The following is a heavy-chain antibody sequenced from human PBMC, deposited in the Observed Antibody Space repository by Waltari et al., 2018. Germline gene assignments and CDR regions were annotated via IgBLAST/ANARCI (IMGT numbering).Heavy chain of an antibody. CDR1: GYSSSSGYY. CDR3: ASGSYTYFDY. V-gene: IGHV4-38-2*01. J-gene: IGHJ4*02. CDR2: IYHSGST. Sequence: QVQLPESGPGLVKPSETLSLTCAVSGYSSSSGYYWGWIRQPPGKGLEWVGSIYHSGSTYYNPSLKSRVTISVDTSKNQFSLKLSSVTAADTAVYYCASGSYTYFDYWGQGTLVTVSS. D-gene: IGHD1-26*01.